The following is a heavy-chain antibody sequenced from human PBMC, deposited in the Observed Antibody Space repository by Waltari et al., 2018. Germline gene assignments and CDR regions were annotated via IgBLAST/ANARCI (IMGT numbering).Heavy chain of an antibody. D-gene: IGHD2-8*01. CDR1: GYTFTGYY. V-gene: IGHV1-2*02. J-gene: IGHJ6*03. CDR3: ARVEGRVYATYYYYYMDV. CDR2: INPNSGGT. Sequence: QVQLVQSGAEVKKPGASVKVSCKASGYTFTGYYMHWVRQAPGQGLEWMGWINPNSGGTNNAQKFQGRVTMTRDPSISTAYMELSRRRSDDTAVYYCARVEGRVYATYYYYYMDVWGKGTTVTISS.